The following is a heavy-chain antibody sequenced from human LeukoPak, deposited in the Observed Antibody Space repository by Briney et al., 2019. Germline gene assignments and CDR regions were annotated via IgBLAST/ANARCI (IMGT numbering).Heavy chain of an antibody. Sequence: GGSLRLSCAASGFTFSSYSMNWVRQAPGKGLKWVSSISSSSSYIYYADSVKGRFTISRDNAKNSLYLQMNSLRAEDTAVYYCARVHNYYYGMDVWGQGTTVTVSS. J-gene: IGHJ6*02. CDR2: ISSSSSYI. CDR3: ARVHNYYYGMDV. V-gene: IGHV3-21*01. CDR1: GFTFSSYS.